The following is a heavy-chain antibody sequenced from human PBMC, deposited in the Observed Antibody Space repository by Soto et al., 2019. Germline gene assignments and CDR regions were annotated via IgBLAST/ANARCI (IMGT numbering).Heavy chain of an antibody. J-gene: IGHJ3*02. CDR3: ARQGALLRFLEWLLQDAFDI. CDR1: GGSFSGYY. Sequence: SETLSLTCAVYGGSFSGYYWSWIRQPPGKXLEWIGEINHSGSTNYNPSLKSRVTISVDTSKNQFSLKLSSVTAADTAVYYCARQGALLRFLEWLLQDAFDIWGQGTMVTVSS. CDR2: INHSGST. D-gene: IGHD3-3*01. V-gene: IGHV4-34*01.